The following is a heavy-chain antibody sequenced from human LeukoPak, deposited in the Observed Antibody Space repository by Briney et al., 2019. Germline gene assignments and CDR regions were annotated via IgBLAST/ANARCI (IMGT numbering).Heavy chain of an antibody. D-gene: IGHD6-6*01. CDR1: GFTFSSYA. Sequence: GGSLRLSCAASGFTFSSYALTWVRQAPGKGLEWVSGISGSGTTTYYADSVKGRFTISRDNSKNTLYLQMNSLRSEDTAVYYCARTSHPNGAARPVYWGQGTLVTVSS. CDR2: ISGSGTTT. J-gene: IGHJ4*02. CDR3: ARTSHPNGAARPVY. V-gene: IGHV3-23*01.